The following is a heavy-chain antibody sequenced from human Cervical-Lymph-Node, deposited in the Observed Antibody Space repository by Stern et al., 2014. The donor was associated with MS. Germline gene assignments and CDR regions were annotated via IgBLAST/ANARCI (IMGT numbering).Heavy chain of an antibody. CDR3: ARRSGSYSFDY. V-gene: IGHV1-18*01. J-gene: IGHJ4*02. CDR1: GYTFTNYG. CDR2: ISTYNGRT. D-gene: IGHD1-26*01. Sequence: VQLEESGAEVKKPGASVKVSCKPTGYTFTNYGISWVRQAPGQGLELMGWISTYNGRTNYAQKLQGRLTMTRDTSTSTAYMDLRSLTSDDTAVYYCARRSGSYSFDYWGQGTLVTVSS.